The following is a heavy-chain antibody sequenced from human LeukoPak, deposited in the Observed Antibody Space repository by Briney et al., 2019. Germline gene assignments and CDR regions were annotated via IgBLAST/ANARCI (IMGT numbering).Heavy chain of an antibody. V-gene: IGHV3-11*01. Sequence: GGSLRLSCAASGFTFSDYYMSWIRQAPGKGLEWVSYISSSGSTIYYADSVKGRFTISRDNAKNSLYLQMNSLRAEDAAVYYCARELATIFEDYWGQGTLVTVSS. J-gene: IGHJ4*02. CDR2: ISSSGSTI. CDR1: GFTFSDYY. CDR3: ARELATIFEDY. D-gene: IGHD3-3*01.